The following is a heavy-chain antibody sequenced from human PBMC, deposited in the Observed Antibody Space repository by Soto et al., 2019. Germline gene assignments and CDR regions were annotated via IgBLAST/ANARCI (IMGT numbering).Heavy chain of an antibody. D-gene: IGHD3-10*01. Sequence: QVQLVESGGGVVQPGRSLRLSCAASGFTFSSYGMHWVRQAPGKGLEWVAVISYDGSNKYYADSVKGRFTISRDNSKNTLCLQMNSLRAEDTAVYYCAKHPKRTWFGELLFVDYWGRGTLVTVSS. J-gene: IGHJ4*02. CDR1: GFTFSSYG. CDR3: AKHPKRTWFGELLFVDY. CDR2: ISYDGSNK. V-gene: IGHV3-30*18.